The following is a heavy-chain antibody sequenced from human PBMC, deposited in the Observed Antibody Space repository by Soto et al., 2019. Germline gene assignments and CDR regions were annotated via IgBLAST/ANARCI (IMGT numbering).Heavy chain of an antibody. V-gene: IGHV1-69*01. D-gene: IGHD3-9*01. CDR1: GGTFSSYA. J-gene: IGHJ4*02. Sequence: QLQLVQSGAEVKKPGSSVKVSCKASGGTFSSYAISWVRQAPGQGLEWMGGIIPIFGTANYAQKFQGRVTITADESMRTAYMELSSLRSEDTAVYYCARGWSYDILSGYSYWGQGTLVTVSS. CDR3: ARGWSYDILSGYSY. CDR2: IIPIFGTA.